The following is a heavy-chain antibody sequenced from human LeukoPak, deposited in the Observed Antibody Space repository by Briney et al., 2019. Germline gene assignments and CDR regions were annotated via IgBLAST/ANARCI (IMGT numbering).Heavy chain of an antibody. J-gene: IGHJ4*02. Sequence: GGSLRLSCAASGFIFSSYTMNWVRQAPGKGLEWVSSISSSSSYIYYADSVKGRFTISRDNSKNTLYLQMNSLRAEDTAVYYCASGPYGYYDSSGSRDYWGQGTLVTVSS. CDR3: ASGPYGYYDSSGSRDY. CDR1: GFIFSSYT. D-gene: IGHD3-22*01. CDR2: ISSSSSYI. V-gene: IGHV3-21*04.